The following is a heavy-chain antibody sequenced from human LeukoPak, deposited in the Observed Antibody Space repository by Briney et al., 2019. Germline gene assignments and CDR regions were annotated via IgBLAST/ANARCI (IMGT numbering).Heavy chain of an antibody. Sequence: GGSLRLSCAASGFTFSSYELNWVRQAPGKGLEWVSYISDTGSTIYYADSVEGRFTISRDNAKNSLYLQMNSLRAEDTAVYYCARGAGRAVAGPIDYWGQGTLVTVSS. D-gene: IGHD6-19*01. V-gene: IGHV3-48*03. CDR2: ISDTGSTI. CDR3: ARGAGRAVAGPIDY. CDR1: GFTFSSYE. J-gene: IGHJ4*02.